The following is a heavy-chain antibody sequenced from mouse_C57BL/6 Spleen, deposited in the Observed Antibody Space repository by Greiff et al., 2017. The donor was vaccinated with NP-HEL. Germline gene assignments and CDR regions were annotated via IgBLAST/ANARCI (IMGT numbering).Heavy chain of an antibody. J-gene: IGHJ2*01. CDR2: ISDGGSYT. D-gene: IGHD2-4*01. Sequence: EVKLMESGGGLVKPGGSLKLSCAASGFTFSSYAMSWVRQTPEKRLEWVATISDGGSYTYYPDNVKGRFTISRDNAKNNLYLQMSHLKSEDTAMYYCARIPYYDYDAPFDYWGQGTTLTVSS. CDR3: ARIPYYDYDAPFDY. CDR1: GFTFSSYA. V-gene: IGHV5-4*03.